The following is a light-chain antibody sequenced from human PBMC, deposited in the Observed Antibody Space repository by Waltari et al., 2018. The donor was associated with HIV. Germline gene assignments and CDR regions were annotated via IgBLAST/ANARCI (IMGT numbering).Light chain of an antibody. CDR1: SSHIGSNT. V-gene: IGLV1-44*01. CDR3: AAWDDSLNGPV. Sequence: QSVLTQPPSASGTPGQRVTISCSGSSSHIGSNTVTWYQQLPGTAPKLPIYSNNQRPSGVPDRFSGSKSGTSASLAISGLQSEDEADYYCAAWDDSLNGPVFGGGTKLTVL. CDR2: SNN. J-gene: IGLJ3*02.